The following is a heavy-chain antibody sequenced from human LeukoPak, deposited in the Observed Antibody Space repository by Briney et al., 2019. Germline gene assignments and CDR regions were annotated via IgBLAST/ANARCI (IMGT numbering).Heavy chain of an antibody. CDR1: GFTFSSYA. CDR2: ISGSGGST. V-gene: IGHV3-23*01. J-gene: IGHJ3*02. Sequence: GGSLRLSCAASGFTFSSYAMSWVRQAPGKGLEWVSAISGSGGSTYYADSVKGRFTISRDNSKNTLYLQMNSLRAEDTAVYYCAKGMEYYYGSGSYPDIWGQGTMVTVSS. CDR3: AKGMEYYYGSGSYPDI. D-gene: IGHD3-10*01.